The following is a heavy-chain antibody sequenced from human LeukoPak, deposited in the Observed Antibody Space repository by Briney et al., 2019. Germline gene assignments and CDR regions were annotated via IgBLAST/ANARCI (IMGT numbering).Heavy chain of an antibody. D-gene: IGHD2-21*01. CDR1: GGSISSYY. CDR2: IYYSGST. Sequence: PSETLSLTCTVSGGSISSYYWSWIWQPPGKGLEWIGYIYYSGSTNYNPSLKSRVTISVDTSKNQFSLKLSSVTAADTAVYYCARHGPYIPYFDYWGQGTLVTVSS. CDR3: ARHGPYIPYFDY. J-gene: IGHJ4*02. V-gene: IGHV4-59*08.